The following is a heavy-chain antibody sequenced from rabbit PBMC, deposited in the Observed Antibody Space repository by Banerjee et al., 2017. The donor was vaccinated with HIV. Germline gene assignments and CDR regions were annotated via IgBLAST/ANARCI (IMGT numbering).Heavy chain of an antibody. D-gene: IGHD4-1*01. J-gene: IGHJ3*01. V-gene: IGHV1S40*01. CDR1: GVSVNDKDV. CDR2: INAVTVKA. Sequence: QSLEESGGGLVKPEGSLTLTCKASGVSVNDKDVMCWVRQAPGKGLDWITCINAVTVKAVYASWAKGLYTFSKTSSTTVTREMTSLTAADTATYFCARDLTGAIGWNFGWWGQATLVTFS. CDR3: ARDLTGAIGWNFGW.